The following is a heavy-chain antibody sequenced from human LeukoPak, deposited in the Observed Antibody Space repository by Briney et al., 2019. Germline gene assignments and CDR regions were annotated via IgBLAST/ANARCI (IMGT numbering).Heavy chain of an antibody. CDR1: GFTFSNAW. D-gene: IGHD1-14*01. J-gene: IGHJ4*02. CDR2: IRSKTDGGTA. CDR3: TTDRGTI. V-gene: IGHV3-15*01. Sequence: GGSLRLSCAASGFTFSNAWMNWVRQAPGKGLEWVGRIRSKTDGGTAEYGAPVKGRFTISRDDSTATLYLQMDSLKSEDTAVYYCTTDRGTIWGQGTLVTVSS.